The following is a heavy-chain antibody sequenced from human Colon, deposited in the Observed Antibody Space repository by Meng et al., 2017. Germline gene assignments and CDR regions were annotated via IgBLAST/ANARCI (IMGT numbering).Heavy chain of an antibody. V-gene: IGHV4-4*02. Sequence: QVQMSQSDPGSVKPSGTLSLTCTVSGGPFTSGNFWGWVRQTPGKGLEWIGEIYDYGRTNYNPSLMSRVTISIDKSKSQFSLDLSSVIAADTAVYYCCGGIAGTGRPLYFDYWGQGTLVTVSS. CDR1: GGPFTSGNF. CDR2: IYDYGRT. D-gene: IGHD1-14*01. J-gene: IGHJ4*02. CDR3: CGGIAGTGRPLYFDY.